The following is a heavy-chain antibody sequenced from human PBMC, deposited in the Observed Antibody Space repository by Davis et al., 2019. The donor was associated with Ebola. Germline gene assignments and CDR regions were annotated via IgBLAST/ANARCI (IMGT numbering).Heavy chain of an antibody. J-gene: IGHJ4*02. Sequence: MPGGSLRLSCSVSGDSTSRTSSYWGWIRQPPGKGLEWIGSVYYSGSAYYNPSLKSRVTISVDTSKNQFSLKLSSVTAADTAVYYCARGLTYYYDTRGYYWGQGTLVTVSS. V-gene: IGHV4-39*01. CDR3: ARGLTYYYDTRGYY. D-gene: IGHD3-22*01. CDR1: GDSTSRTSSY. CDR2: VYYSGSA.